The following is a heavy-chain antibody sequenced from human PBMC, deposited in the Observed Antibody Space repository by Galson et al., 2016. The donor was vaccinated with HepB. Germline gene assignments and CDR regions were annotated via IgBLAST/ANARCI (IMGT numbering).Heavy chain of an antibody. Sequence: SVKVSCKASGYSFANYHMQWVQQAPGQGLEWMGTIHPSGVTTNLAKKFRDRLTLTRDTSTGTFYLELTSLRSGDTAIYFCAKDSNNWSFDYWGQGTLVTVSS. V-gene: IGHV1-46*01. J-gene: IGHJ4*02. D-gene: IGHD1-1*01. CDR2: IHPSGVTT. CDR3: AKDSNNWSFDY. CDR1: GYSFANYH.